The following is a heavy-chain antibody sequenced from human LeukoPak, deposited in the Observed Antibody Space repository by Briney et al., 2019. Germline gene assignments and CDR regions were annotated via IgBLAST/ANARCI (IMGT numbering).Heavy chain of an antibody. D-gene: IGHD5-18*01. CDR3: ARHEGYSYGLLDY. CDR1: GGSISSSSYY. V-gene: IGHV4-39*01. Sequence: SETLSHTCTVSGGSISSSSYYWGWIRQPPGKGLEWIGSIYYSGSTYYNPSLKSRITISVDTSKNQFSLKLSSVTAADTAVYYCARHEGYSYGLLDYWGQGTLVTVSS. CDR2: IYYSGST. J-gene: IGHJ4*02.